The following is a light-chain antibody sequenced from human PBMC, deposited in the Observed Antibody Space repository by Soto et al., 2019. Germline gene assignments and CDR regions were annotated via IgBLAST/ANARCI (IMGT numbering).Light chain of an antibody. CDR1: QSVSSN. Sequence: EIVMTQSPATLSVSPGERATLSCRASQSVSSNLAWYQQKPGQAPRLLIYGASTRATGIPARFSGSGSGTEFTLTIRGLQSEAFAVYYCQQYNNWWTFGQGTKVEIK. CDR3: QQYNNWWT. CDR2: GAS. J-gene: IGKJ1*01. V-gene: IGKV3-15*01.